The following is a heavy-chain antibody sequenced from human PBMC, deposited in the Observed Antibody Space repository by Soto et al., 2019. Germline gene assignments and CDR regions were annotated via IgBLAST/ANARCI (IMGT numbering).Heavy chain of an antibody. CDR1: GFSFISYA. D-gene: IGHD3-3*01. CDR2: ISDSGGRT. V-gene: IGHV3-23*04. CDR3: TKGGVRFLEWLGDV. J-gene: IGHJ6*02. Sequence: DVQLVESGGGLIQPGKSLRLSCAASGFSFISYAMSWVRQVPGKRLEWVSSISDSGGRTFYAESVEGRFTISRDDSTSTLFLQMNSLRAEDTAIYYCTKGGVRFLEWLGDVWGQGTTVTVSS.